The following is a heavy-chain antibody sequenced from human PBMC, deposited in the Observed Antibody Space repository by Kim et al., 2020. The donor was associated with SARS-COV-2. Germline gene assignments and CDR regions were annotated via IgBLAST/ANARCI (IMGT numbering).Heavy chain of an antibody. D-gene: IGHD2-2*01. CDR3: AKAFWVVVPAAEHTEYYYYYYGMDV. CDR2: ISYDGSNK. J-gene: IGHJ6*02. Sequence: GGSLRLSCAASGFTFSSYGMHWVRQAPGKGLEWVAVISYDGSNKYYADSVKGRFTISRDNSKNTLYLQMNSLRAEDTAVYYCAKAFWVVVPAAEHTEYYYYYYGMDVWGQGTTVTVSS. V-gene: IGHV3-30*18. CDR1: GFTFSSYG.